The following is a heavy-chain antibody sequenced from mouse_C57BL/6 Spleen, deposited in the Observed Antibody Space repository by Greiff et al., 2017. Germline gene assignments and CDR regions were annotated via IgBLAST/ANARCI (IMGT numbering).Heavy chain of an antibody. Sequence: DVKLVESGGGLVKPGGSLKLSCAASGFTFSDYGMHWVRQAPEKGLEWVAYISSGSSTIYYADTVKGRFTISRDNAKNTLFLQITSLRSEDTAMYYCARQGSNYLDYWGQGTTLTVSS. V-gene: IGHV5-17*01. J-gene: IGHJ2*01. CDR2: ISSGSSTI. CDR3: ARQGSNYLDY. D-gene: IGHD1-1*01. CDR1: GFTFSDYG.